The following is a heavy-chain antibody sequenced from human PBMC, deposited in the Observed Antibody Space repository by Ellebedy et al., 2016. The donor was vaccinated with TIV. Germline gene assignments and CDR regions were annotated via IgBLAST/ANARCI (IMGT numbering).Heavy chain of an antibody. D-gene: IGHD1-14*01. J-gene: IGHJ5*02. Sequence: GGSLRLXXAASGFTFNNYWMTWVRQAPGKGLEWVANIKEDGSEKYYVDSVKGRFTISRDNAKSSLYLQMDILRPKDTAVYFCARGVPTGVDWFDPWGQGTLVTVSS. V-gene: IGHV3-7*03. CDR1: GFTFNNYW. CDR2: IKEDGSEK. CDR3: ARGVPTGVDWFDP.